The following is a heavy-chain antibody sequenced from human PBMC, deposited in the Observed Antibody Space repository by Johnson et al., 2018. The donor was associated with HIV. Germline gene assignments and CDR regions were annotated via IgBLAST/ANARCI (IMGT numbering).Heavy chain of an antibody. CDR3: ARGLELYLDLGWDDAFDI. CDR2: ISFDGYNK. CDR1: GFTFSSYS. Sequence: QVLLVESGGGVVQPGRSLRLSCAASGFTFSSYSVHWVRQAPGKGLEWVAVISFDGYNKYYADSVKGRFTISRDSSEKTLYLQMNSLRPEDTAVYYCARGLELYLDLGWDDAFDIWGQETMVTVSS. V-gene: IGHV3-30-3*01. D-gene: IGHD1-26*01. J-gene: IGHJ3*02.